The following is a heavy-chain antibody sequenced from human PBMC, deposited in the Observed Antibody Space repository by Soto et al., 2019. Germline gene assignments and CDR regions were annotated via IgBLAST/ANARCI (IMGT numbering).Heavy chain of an antibody. CDR2: IYYSGST. D-gene: IGHD4-4*01. V-gene: IGHV4-39*01. Sequence: TLSLTCTVSGGSISSSSYYWGWIRQPPGKGLEWIGSIYYSGSTYYNPSLKSRVTISVDTSKNQFSLKLSSVTAADTAVYYCARGMTTVTTLDYWGQGTLVTVSS. CDR3: ARGMTTVTTLDY. J-gene: IGHJ4*02. CDR1: GGSISSSSYY.